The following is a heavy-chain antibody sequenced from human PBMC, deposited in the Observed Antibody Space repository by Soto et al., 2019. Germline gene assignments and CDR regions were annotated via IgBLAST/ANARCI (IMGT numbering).Heavy chain of an antibody. CDR1: GFTFSSYA. V-gene: IGHV3-23*01. CDR2: MSGSGGST. Sequence: EVQLLESGGGLVQPGWYLRLYCAASGFTFSSYAMSSVRQAPGKGLEWVSAMSGSGGSTYYADSVKGRFTISRDNSKTTLYLQTNSLRAEDTAVYYCAKAFDYWGQGTMVTVSS. CDR3: AKAFDY. J-gene: IGHJ4*02.